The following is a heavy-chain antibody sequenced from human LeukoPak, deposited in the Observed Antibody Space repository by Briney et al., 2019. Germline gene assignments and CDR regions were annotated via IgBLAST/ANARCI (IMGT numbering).Heavy chain of an antibody. Sequence: ASVKVSCKASGYTFTTHDINWVRQATGQGLEWLGWMSPNSGDTGYAQKFQGRVTMTSDSSISTAYMELSSLRSENTAIYYCVRTPPNWGFDYWGQGTLVTVSS. V-gene: IGHV1-8*01. CDR2: MSPNSGDT. J-gene: IGHJ4*02. D-gene: IGHD7-27*01. CDR3: VRTPPNWGFDY. CDR1: GYTFTTHD.